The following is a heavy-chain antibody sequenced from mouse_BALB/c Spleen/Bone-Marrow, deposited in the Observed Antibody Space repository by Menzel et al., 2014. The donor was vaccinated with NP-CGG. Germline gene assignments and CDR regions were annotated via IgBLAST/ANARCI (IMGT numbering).Heavy chain of an antibody. Sequence: EVQLQESGAELVKPGASVKLSCTASGFNIKDTYMHWVKQRPEQGLEWIGRIDPANGNTKYDPKFQGKATVTADTSSNTAYLQLSSLTSEDTAVYYCARREYYVMDYWGQGTSVTVSS. V-gene: IGHV14-3*02. CDR1: GFNIKDTY. J-gene: IGHJ4*01. CDR3: ARREYYVMDY. CDR2: IDPANGNT.